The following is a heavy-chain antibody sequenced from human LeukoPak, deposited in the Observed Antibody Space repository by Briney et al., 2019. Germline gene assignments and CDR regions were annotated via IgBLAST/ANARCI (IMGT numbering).Heavy chain of an antibody. J-gene: IGHJ6*03. Sequence: ASVKVSCKASGYTFTSYAMNWVRQAPGQGLEWVGWINTNTGNPTYAQGFTGRFVFSFDTSVSTAYLQISSLKAEDTAVYYCARDLYSLVVAAHYYYMDVWGKGTTVTISS. V-gene: IGHV7-4-1*02. D-gene: IGHD2-15*01. CDR1: GYTFTSYA. CDR2: INTNTGNP. CDR3: ARDLYSLVVAAHYYYMDV.